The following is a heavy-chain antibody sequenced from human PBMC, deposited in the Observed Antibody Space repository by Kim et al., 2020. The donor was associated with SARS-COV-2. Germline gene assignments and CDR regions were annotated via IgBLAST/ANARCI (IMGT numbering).Heavy chain of an antibody. D-gene: IGHD5-12*01. CDR1: GFTFSSYG. CDR3: AKCLHERRDGYNFYYYYGMDV. CDR2: ISYDGSNK. V-gene: IGHV3-30*18. Sequence: GGSLRLSCAASGFTFSSYGMHWVRQAPGKGLEWVAVISYDGSNKYYADSVKGRFTISRDNSKNTLYLQMNSLRAEDTAVYYCAKCLHERRDGYNFYYYYGMDVWGQGTTVTVSS. J-gene: IGHJ6*02.